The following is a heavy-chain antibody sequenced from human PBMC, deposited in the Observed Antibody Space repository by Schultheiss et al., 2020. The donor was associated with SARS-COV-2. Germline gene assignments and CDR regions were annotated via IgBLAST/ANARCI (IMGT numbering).Heavy chain of an antibody. V-gene: IGHV3-33*01. CDR1: GFTFSSYG. Sequence: GGSLRLSCAASGFTFSSYGMHWVRQAPGKGLEWVAVIWYDGSNKYYADSVKGRFTISRDNSKNTLYLQMNSLRAEDTAVYYCARDHSYYDILTGDNYYYYGMDVWGQGTTVTVSS. D-gene: IGHD3-9*01. CDR2: IWYDGSNK. J-gene: IGHJ6*02. CDR3: ARDHSYYDILTGDNYYYYGMDV.